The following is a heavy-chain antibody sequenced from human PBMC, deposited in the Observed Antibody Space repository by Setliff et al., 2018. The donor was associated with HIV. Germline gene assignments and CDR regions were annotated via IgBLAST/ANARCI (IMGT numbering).Heavy chain of an antibody. CDR1: DGSISSYY. Sequence: SETLSLTCTVSDGSISSYYWSWIRQPAGEGLEWIGRIYTSGSTNYNPSFKSRLTMSLDPSKNQFSLRLNSVTAADTAIYYCTRRGADSYYPRPLDVWGKGTTVTVSS. J-gene: IGHJ6*04. V-gene: IGHV4-4*07. CDR3: TRRGADSYYPRPLDV. CDR2: IYTSGST. D-gene: IGHD3-10*01.